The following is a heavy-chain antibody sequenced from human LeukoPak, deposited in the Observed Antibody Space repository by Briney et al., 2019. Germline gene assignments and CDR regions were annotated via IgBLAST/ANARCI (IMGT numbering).Heavy chain of an antibody. V-gene: IGHV4-59*01. D-gene: IGHD3-10*01. CDR1: GGSISSYY. J-gene: IGHJ6*03. Sequence: SETLSLTCTVSGGSISSYYWSWLRQPPGKGLEWIGYIYYIGSTNYNPSLKSRVTISVDTSKNQFSLKLSSVTAADTAVYYCAREVTMVRGYYYYMDVWGKGTTVTVSS. CDR2: IYYIGST. CDR3: AREVTMVRGYYYYMDV.